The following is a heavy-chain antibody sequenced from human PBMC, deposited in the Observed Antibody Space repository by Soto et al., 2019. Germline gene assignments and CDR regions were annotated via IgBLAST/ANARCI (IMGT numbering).Heavy chain of an antibody. Sequence: QVQLQQWGAGLLKPSETLSLTCAVYGGSFSGYYWSWIRQPPGKGLEWIGEINHSGSTNYNPSLKSRVTISVDTSKNQFSLKLSSVTAADTAVYYCARADYYGSGSYYNVPRGYYYYGMDVWGQGTTVTVSS. CDR1: GGSFSGYY. D-gene: IGHD3-10*01. V-gene: IGHV4-34*01. J-gene: IGHJ6*02. CDR2: INHSGST. CDR3: ARADYYGSGSYYNVPRGYYYYGMDV.